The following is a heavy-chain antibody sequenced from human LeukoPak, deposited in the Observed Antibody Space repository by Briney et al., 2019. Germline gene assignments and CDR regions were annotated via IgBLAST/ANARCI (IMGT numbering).Heavy chain of an antibody. V-gene: IGHV1-3*01. CDR2: INAGNGNT. CDR1: GYTFTSYA. CDR3: SLADYGDY. J-gene: IGHJ4*02. Sequence: ASVKVSCKASGYTFTSYAVHWVRQAPGDRLEWMGWINAGNGNTKYLQNFQGRVTFTRDTSASTAYMELSSLRSEDTAVYYCSLADYGDYWGQGTLVTVTS.